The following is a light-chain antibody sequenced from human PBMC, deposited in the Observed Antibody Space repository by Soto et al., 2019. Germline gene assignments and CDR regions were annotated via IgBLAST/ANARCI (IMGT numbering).Light chain of an antibody. CDR3: QQYGSSLRT. V-gene: IGKV3-20*01. CDR2: GAS. J-gene: IGKJ1*01. CDR1: QSVSSN. Sequence: TQSPVTLSVSPSQRAPLSCRASQSVSSNLAWYQQKPGQAPRLLIYGASSRATGIPDRFSGSGFGTDFTLTISRLEPEDFAVYYCQQYGSSLRTFGQGTKVDIK.